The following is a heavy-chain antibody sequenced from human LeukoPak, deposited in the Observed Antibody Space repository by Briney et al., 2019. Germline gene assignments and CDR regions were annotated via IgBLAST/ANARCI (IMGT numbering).Heavy chain of an antibody. CDR3: ARDRSGSYLHHGHPPLFDY. Sequence: GGSLRLSCAASGFTFSSYSMHWVRQAPGKGLEWVAVISYDGSNKYYADSVKGRFTISRDNSKNTLYLQMNGLRAEDTAVYYCARDRSGSYLHHGHPPLFDYWGQGTLVTVSS. J-gene: IGHJ4*02. CDR2: ISYDGSNK. CDR1: GFTFSSYS. D-gene: IGHD1-26*01. V-gene: IGHV3-30-3*01.